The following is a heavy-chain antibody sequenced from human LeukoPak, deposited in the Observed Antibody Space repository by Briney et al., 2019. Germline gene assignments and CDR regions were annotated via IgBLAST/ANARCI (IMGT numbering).Heavy chain of an antibody. CDR3: ARTPYSSSWTLGY. CDR1: GFTFSSYG. Sequence: GGSLRLSCAASGFTFSSYGMHWVRQAPGKGLVWVSRINSDGSSTSYADSVKGRFTISRDNAKNTLYLQMNSLRAEDTAVYYCARTPYSSSWTLGYWGQGTLVTVSS. J-gene: IGHJ4*02. CDR2: INSDGSST. D-gene: IGHD6-13*01. V-gene: IGHV3-74*01.